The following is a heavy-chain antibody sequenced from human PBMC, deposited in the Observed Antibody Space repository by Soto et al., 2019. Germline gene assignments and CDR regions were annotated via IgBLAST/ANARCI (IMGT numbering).Heavy chain of an antibody. CDR3: SRHADYVFIYV. D-gene: IGHD3-16*01. Sequence: PGGSLRLSCAASGVTFSNFWMSWVRQAPGKGLEWVASIKQHGSEEYYVDSVKGRFTISRDNAKNSLYLQMNSLRAEDTAVYYCSRHADYVFIYVWGTGTTVTVSA. V-gene: IGHV3-7*01. J-gene: IGHJ6*04. CDR1: GVTFSNFW. CDR2: IKQHGSEE.